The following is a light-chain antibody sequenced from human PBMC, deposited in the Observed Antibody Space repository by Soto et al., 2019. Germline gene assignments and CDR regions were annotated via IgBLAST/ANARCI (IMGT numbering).Light chain of an antibody. CDR1: QSISTY. V-gene: IGKV3-11*01. J-gene: IGKJ1*01. CDR2: DAS. CDR3: QQYGGSPWS. Sequence: EIVLTQSPATVSLSPGERATLSCRASQSISTYLAWYQQKPGQAPRLLIYDASYRAAGIPARFSGSGSGTDFTLTISGLEPEDVAVYYCQQYGGSPWSFGQGTKVELK.